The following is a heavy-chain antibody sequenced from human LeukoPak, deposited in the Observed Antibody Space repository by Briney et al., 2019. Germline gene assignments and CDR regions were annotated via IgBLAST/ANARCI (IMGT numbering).Heavy chain of an antibody. Sequence: ASVKVSCKASGYIFTTYGISWVRQAPGQGLEWMGWISDYNDDTNYAQKLQGRVTMTTDASTSTAYMELRSLTSDDTAVYYCARDHGFSGGSYFDTFDIWGGGTMVTVSS. CDR1: GYIFTTYG. D-gene: IGHD1-26*01. V-gene: IGHV1-18*01. J-gene: IGHJ3*02. CDR3: ARDHGFSGGSYFDTFDI. CDR2: ISDYNDDT.